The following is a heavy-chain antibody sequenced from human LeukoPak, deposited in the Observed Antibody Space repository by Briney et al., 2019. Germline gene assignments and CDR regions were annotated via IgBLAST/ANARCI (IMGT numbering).Heavy chain of an antibody. V-gene: IGHV3-21*01. D-gene: IGHD4-17*01. Sequence: KPGGSLRLSCAASGFTFSNYSMNWVRQAPGKGLEWVSSISSSSSYIPYADSVKGRFTISRDNAKNSLYLQMNSLRAEDTAVYYCARDPFYGDADFDYWGQGTLITVSS. CDR1: GFTFSNYS. CDR2: ISSSSSYI. J-gene: IGHJ4*02. CDR3: ARDPFYGDADFDY.